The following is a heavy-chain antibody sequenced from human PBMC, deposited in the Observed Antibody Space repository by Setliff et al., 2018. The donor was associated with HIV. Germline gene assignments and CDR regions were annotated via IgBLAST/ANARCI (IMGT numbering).Heavy chain of an antibody. CDR3: ARRGIAAAVDY. CDR1: GGSSSSSSYY. Sequence: KSSETLSLTCTVSGGSSSSSSYYWGWSRQPPGKGLEWIGSIYYSGSTYYNPSLKSRVTISVDTSKNQFSLKLSSVTAADTAVYYCARRGIAAAVDYWGQGTLVTVSS. V-gene: IGHV4-39*01. J-gene: IGHJ4*02. D-gene: IGHD6-13*01. CDR2: IYYSGST.